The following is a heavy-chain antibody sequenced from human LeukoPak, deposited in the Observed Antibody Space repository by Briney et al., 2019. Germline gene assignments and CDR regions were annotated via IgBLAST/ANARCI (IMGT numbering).Heavy chain of an antibody. J-gene: IGHJ6*03. CDR1: GYSISSGYY. D-gene: IGHD6-19*01. CDR3: ARQGRKYSSGWYKSHYMDV. CDR2: INHSGST. Sequence: SETLSLTCTVSGYSISSGYYWGWIRQPPGKGLEWIGEINHSGSTNYNPSLKSRVTISVDTSKNQFSLKLSSVTAADTAVYYCARQGRKYSSGWYKSHYMDVWGKGTTVTISS. V-gene: IGHV4-38-2*02.